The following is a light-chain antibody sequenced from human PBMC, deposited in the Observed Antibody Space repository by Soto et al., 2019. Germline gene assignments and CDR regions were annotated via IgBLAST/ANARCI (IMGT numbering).Light chain of an antibody. CDR3: SSFTSTSTYV. Sequence: QAVVTQPPSVSGAPGQRVTISCTGSSSNIGAGRDVHWYRQLPGAAPKFLISDSNHRPSGVPDRFSVSKSGNTASLTISGLQAEDEADYYCSSFTSTSTYVFGTGTKVTVL. CDR2: DSN. V-gene: IGLV1-40*01. J-gene: IGLJ1*01. CDR1: SSNIGAGRD.